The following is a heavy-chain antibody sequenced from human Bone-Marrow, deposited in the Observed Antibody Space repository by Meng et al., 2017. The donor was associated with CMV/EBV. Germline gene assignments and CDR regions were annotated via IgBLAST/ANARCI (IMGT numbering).Heavy chain of an antibody. CDR3: ARDLRQLVRYYYYYYGMDV. Sequence: GGSLRLSCAASGFTFSSYEMNWVRQAPGKGLEWVSYISSSGSTIYYADSVKGRFTISRDNAKNSLYLQMNSLRAEDTAVYYCARDLRQLVRYYYYYYGMDVWGQGTTVTGSS. D-gene: IGHD6-6*01. CDR2: ISSSGSTI. J-gene: IGHJ6*01. V-gene: IGHV3-48*03. CDR1: GFTFSSYE.